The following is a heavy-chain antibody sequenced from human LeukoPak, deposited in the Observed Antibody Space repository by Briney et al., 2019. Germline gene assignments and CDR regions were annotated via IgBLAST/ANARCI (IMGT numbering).Heavy chain of an antibody. V-gene: IGHV4-61*01. J-gene: IGHJ3*02. D-gene: IGHD3-10*01. CDR3: ARRGQDAFDI. CDR1: GGSVSSGSYY. CDR2: IYYTGSA. Sequence: SETLSLTCTVSGGSVSSGSYYWSWIRQPPGKGLEWIGYIYYTGSANYNPSLKSRVTMSVDTSKNQFSLKLSSVTAADTAVYYCARRGQDAFDIWGQGTMVTVSS.